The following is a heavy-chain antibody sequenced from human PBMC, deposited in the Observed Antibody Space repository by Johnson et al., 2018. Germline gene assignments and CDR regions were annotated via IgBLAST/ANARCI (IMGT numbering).Heavy chain of an antibody. V-gene: IGHV3-13*05. CDR2: IGVDGYP. D-gene: IGHD3-9*01. CDR3: FRGGTIAV. J-gene: IGHJ3*01. CDR1: GFTFSNHD. Sequence: EVQLLESGGGLVQPGESLRLSCEASGFTFSNHDMHWVRQATGKGLEWVATIGVDGYPYYPGSVKGRFTISRENAENSVYLEMNSLRVADTAVYYCFRGGTIAVWGQGTMVTFSS.